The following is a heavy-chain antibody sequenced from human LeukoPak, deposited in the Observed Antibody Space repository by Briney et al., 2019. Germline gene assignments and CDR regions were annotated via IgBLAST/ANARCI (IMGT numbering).Heavy chain of an antibody. Sequence: PGGSLRLSCAASGFTFSSYWMHWVRQAPGKRLVWVSRINRGGSSTSYADSVKGRFTISRDNAKNTLYLQMNSLRAEDTAVYYCARDKRYCSSTSCYTGGYWGQGTLVTVSS. V-gene: IGHV3-74*01. J-gene: IGHJ4*02. CDR2: INRGGSST. D-gene: IGHD2-2*02. CDR1: GFTFSSYW. CDR3: ARDKRYCSSTSCYTGGY.